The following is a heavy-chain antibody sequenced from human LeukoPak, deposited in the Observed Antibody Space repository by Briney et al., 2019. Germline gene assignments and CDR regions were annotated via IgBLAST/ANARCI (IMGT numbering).Heavy chain of an antibody. J-gene: IGHJ4*02. CDR2: IYYSGST. V-gene: IGHV4-39*07. Sequence: PSETLSLTCTVSGGSIISSSYYWGWIRQPPGKGLEWIGSIYYSGSTYYNPSLKSRVTISVDTSKNQFSLKLSSVTAADTAVYYCAGEHGGSYTDYWGQGTLVTVSS. D-gene: IGHD1-26*01. CDR1: GGSIISSSYY. CDR3: AGEHGGSYTDY.